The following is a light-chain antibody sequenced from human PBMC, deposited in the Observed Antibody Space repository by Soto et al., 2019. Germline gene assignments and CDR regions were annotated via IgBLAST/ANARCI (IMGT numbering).Light chain of an antibody. V-gene: IGKV1-5*03. CDR2: KTS. CDR1: QTIYDW. CDR3: QQYNIYWT. Sequence: DIQMTQSPSTLSASVGDRVTITCRASQTIYDWLAWYQQKPGKAPKLLIYKTSNLHSGVPSRFSGSASGTDFTLTISSLQPDDFATYYCQQYNIYWTFGQGTKVEIK. J-gene: IGKJ1*01.